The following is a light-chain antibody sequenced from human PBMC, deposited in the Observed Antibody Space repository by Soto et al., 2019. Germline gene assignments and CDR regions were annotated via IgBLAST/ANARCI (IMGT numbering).Light chain of an antibody. Sequence: EIVLTQSPATLSLSPGERATLSCRASQSVSSYLAWYQQKPGQAPRLILYGASTRATGFPARFSGSGSGTEFTLTISSLQSEDFAVYLCQQYHYWPSTFGQGTRLEIK. CDR1: QSVSSY. V-gene: IGKV3-15*01. J-gene: IGKJ5*01. CDR3: QQYHYWPST. CDR2: GAS.